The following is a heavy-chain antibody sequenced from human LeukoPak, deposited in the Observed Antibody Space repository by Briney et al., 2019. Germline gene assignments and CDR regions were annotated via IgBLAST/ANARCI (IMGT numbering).Heavy chain of an antibody. D-gene: IGHD6-25*01. V-gene: IGHV1-24*01. J-gene: IGHJ4*02. CDR3: GRDLSTSATWELDH. CDR1: GYTLTELS. CDR2: FDPEDGET. Sequence: ASVKVSCKVSGYTLTELSMHWVRQAPGKGLEWMGGFDPEDGETIYAQKFQGRVTMTEDTSTDTAYMELSRLRSDDTAVYFCGRDLSTSATWELDHWGQGTLVTVSS.